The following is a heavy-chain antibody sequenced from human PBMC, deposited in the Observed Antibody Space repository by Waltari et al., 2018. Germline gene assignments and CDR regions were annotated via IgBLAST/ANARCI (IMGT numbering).Heavy chain of an antibody. V-gene: IGHV3-30*18. J-gene: IGHJ4*02. Sequence: QVHLVESGGGVVQPGRSLRLSCAASGFTFSAYGMHWVRQAPGKGREWVAVMSYDGRNKNYADSVKGRVTISRDSSNNTLYLQMNSLRAEDTAVYYCAKDDGRGLCFDYWGQGTLVTVSS. CDR2: MSYDGRNK. CDR1: GFTFSAYG. CDR3: AKDDGRGLCFDY.